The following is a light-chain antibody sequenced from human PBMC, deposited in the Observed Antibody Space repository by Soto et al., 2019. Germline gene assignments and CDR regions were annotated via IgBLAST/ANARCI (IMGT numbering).Light chain of an antibody. J-gene: IGLJ2*01. CDR2: DVS. CDR1: SSDVGGYNY. V-gene: IGLV2-14*01. Sequence: QSALTQPASVSGSPGQSITISCTGTSSDVGGYNYVSWYQQHPGKAPKLMIYDVSNRPSRVSNRFSGSKSGNTASLTISGRKDEDEADDYCSSYTSSSTLVFGGGTKLTVL. CDR3: SSYTSSSTLV.